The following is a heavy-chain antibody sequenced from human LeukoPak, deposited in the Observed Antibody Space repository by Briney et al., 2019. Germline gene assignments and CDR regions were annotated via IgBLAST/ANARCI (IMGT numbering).Heavy chain of an antibody. V-gene: IGHV3-7*01. D-gene: IGHD3-3*01. CDR2: IKQDGSEK. CDR3: ARETHSYYDFWSGYSKGGHFDY. CDR1: GFTFSSYW. Sequence: GGSLRLSCAASGFTFSSYWMSWVRQAPGKGLEGVANIKQDGSEKYYVDSVKGRFTISRDSAKNSLYLQMNSLRAEDTAVYYCARETHSYYDFWSGYSKGGHFDYWGQGTLVTVSS. J-gene: IGHJ4*02.